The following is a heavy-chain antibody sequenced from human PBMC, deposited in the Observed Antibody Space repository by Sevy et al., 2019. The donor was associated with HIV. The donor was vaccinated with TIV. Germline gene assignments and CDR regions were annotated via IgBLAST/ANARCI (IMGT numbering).Heavy chain of an antibody. CDR3: LSEGGDWFDP. D-gene: IGHD3-16*01. V-gene: IGHV3-74*01. CDR2: INRDGSST. CDR1: GFTFRSDW. Sequence: GGSLRLSCAASGFTFRSDWMHWVRQAPGKGLVWVSRINRDGSSTAYADSVKGRSTISRDNAKKTLYLQMNSLRAEDTSVYYCLSEGGDWFDPWGQGTLVTVSS. J-gene: IGHJ5*02.